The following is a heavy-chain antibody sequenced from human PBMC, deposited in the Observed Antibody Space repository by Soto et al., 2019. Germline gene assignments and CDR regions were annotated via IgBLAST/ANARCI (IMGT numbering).Heavy chain of an antibody. CDR2: MNPNSGNT. V-gene: IGHV1-8*01. CDR3: ARLKQDYAVA. D-gene: IGHD3-16*01. CDR1: GYTFTSYD. J-gene: IGHJ5*02. Sequence: QVQVVQSGAEVKKPGASVKVSCKASGYTFTSYDINWVRLATGQGLGRMGWMNPNSGNTAYAQKFQGRVTMTRNTSISTAYMELSSLRSEDTAVYYCARLKQDYAVAWGQGTLVTVSS.